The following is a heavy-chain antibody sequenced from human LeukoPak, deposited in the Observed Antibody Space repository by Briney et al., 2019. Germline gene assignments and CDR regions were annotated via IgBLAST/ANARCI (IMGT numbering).Heavy chain of an antibody. CDR1: GFTFSSYG. CDR2: ISYDGSNK. CDR3: ARSPRYCSGGSCYSFDY. J-gene: IGHJ4*02. D-gene: IGHD2-15*01. V-gene: IGHV3-30*03. Sequence: GRSLRLSCAASGFTFSSYGMHWVRQAPGKGLEWVAVISYDGSNKYYADSVKGRFTISRDNSKNTLYLQMNSLRAENTAVYYCARSPRYCSGGSCYSFDYWGQGTLVTVSS.